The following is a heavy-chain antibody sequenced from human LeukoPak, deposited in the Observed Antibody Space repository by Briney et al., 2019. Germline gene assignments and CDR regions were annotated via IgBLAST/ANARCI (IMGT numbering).Heavy chain of an antibody. Sequence: GASVKDSCKASGGTFISYAISWVRQAPGQGLEWMGGIIPIFGTANYAQKFKGRVTIIADQSTSTAYMAVSSLRSEDTAVYYCARRYDILTGYTPDAFDIWGQGTMVTVSS. CDR1: GGTFISYA. CDR3: ARRYDILTGYTPDAFDI. V-gene: IGHV1-69*13. CDR2: IIPIFGTA. J-gene: IGHJ3*02. D-gene: IGHD3-9*01.